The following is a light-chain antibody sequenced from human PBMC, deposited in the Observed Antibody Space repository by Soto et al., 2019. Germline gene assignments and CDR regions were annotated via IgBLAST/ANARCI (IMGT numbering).Light chain of an antibody. CDR2: TNN. Sequence: QSVLTQPPSASGTPGQRVTIPCSGSSSNIGSNPVDWYQQFPGTAPKLLIYTNNQRPSGVPDRFSGSKSGTSASLAISGLQSEDEADYYCAAWDDSLDGHVVFGGGTKLTVL. V-gene: IGLV1-44*01. J-gene: IGLJ2*01. CDR3: AAWDDSLDGHVV. CDR1: SSNIGSNP.